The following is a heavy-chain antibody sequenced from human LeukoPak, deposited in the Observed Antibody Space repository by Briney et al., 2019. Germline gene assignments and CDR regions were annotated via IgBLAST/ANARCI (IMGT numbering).Heavy chain of an antibody. V-gene: IGHV1-18*01. Sequence: AASVTVSCKASGYTFTSYGISWVRQAPGQGLEWMGWISAYNGNTNYAQKLQGRVTMTTDTSTSTAYMELRSLRSDDTAVYYCARAAPRGSYSYWGQGTLVTVSS. CDR3: ARAAPRGSYSY. CDR1: GYTFTSYG. D-gene: IGHD1-26*01. J-gene: IGHJ4*02. CDR2: ISAYNGNT.